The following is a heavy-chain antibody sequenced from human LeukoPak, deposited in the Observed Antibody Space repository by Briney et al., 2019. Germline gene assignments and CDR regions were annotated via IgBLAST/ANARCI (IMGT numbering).Heavy chain of an antibody. CDR1: GGSISSYY. CDR2: IYTSGST. CDR3: ARVYYYDSSGTFDF. V-gene: IGHV4-4*07. D-gene: IGHD3-22*01. Sequence: ETLSLTCTVSGGSISSYYWSWIRQPAGKGLEWIGRIYTSGSTNYNPSLKSRVTMSVDTSKNQFSPKLRSVTAADTAVYYCARVYYYDSSGTFDFWGQGTMVTVSS. J-gene: IGHJ3*01.